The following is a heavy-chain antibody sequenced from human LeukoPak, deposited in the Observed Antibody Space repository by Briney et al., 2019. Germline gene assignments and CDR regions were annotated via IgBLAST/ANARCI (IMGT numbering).Heavy chain of an antibody. J-gene: IGHJ6*02. V-gene: IGHV4-34*01. D-gene: IGHD6-13*01. CDR2: INHSGST. CDR3: ARVVAAVGMDV. CDR1: GGSFSGYY. Sequence: KTSETLSLTCAVYGGSFSGYYWSWIRQPPGKGLEWIGEINHSGSTNYNPSLKSRVTISVDTSKNQFSLKLSSVTAADTAVYYCARVVAAVGMDVWGQGTTVTVSS.